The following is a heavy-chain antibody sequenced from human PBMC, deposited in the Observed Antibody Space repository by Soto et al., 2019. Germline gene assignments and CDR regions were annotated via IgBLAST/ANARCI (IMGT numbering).Heavy chain of an antibody. Sequence: QVQLVQSGAEVKKHGSSVKVSCKASGGTFSSYAISWVRQAPGQGLEWMGGIIPIFVTANYAQKFQGRVPITEDESTHTAYMELSSLGSEDTAVYYCARRHKYINGVGTYYFDYVGQGTLVTVSS. V-gene: IGHV1-69*01. D-gene: IGHD1-26*01. CDR2: IIPIFVTA. CDR3: ARRHKYINGVGTYYFDY. CDR1: GGTFSSYA. J-gene: IGHJ4*02.